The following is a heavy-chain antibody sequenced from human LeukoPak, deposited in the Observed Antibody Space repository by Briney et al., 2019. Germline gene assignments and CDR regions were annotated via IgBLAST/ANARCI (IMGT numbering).Heavy chain of an antibody. CDR1: GHTFTSYD. D-gene: IGHD6-19*01. CDR2: MNPNSGNT. J-gene: IGHJ5*02. V-gene: IGHV1-8*03. Sequence: ASVKVSCKASGHTFTSYDINWMRQAPGQGLEWRGWMNPNSGNTAYAQKFQGRVTITRNTPISTAYMQLNSLTSEDTAVYYCARDSSGWYHWFDPWGQGTLVTVSS. CDR3: ARDSSGWYHWFDP.